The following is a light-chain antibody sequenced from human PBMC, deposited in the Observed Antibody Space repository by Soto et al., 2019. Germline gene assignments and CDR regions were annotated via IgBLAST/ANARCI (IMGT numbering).Light chain of an antibody. CDR1: NLGSKY. V-gene: IGLV3-1*01. CDR3: QAWDSITYVV. Sequence: SYELTQPPSVSVSPGQTATITCSGDNLGSKYVCWYQQRPGQSPVLVMYQDKYRPSGIPDRFSGANSGSTATLTITGTQAMDEADYYCQAWDSITYVVFGGGTQLTVL. CDR2: QDK. J-gene: IGLJ2*01.